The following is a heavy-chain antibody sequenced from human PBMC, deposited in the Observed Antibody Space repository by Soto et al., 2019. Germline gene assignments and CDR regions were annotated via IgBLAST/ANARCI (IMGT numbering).Heavy chain of an antibody. CDR3: AKDLWFGELLSDDY. CDR2: ISGSGGST. V-gene: IGHV3-23*01. D-gene: IGHD3-10*01. Sequence: PGGSLRLSCAASGFTFSSYAMSWVRQAPGKGLEWVSAISGSGGSTYYADSVKGRFTISRDNSKNTLYLQMNSLRAEDTAVYYCAKDLWFGELLSDDYWGQGTLVTVSS. J-gene: IGHJ4*02. CDR1: GFTFSSYA.